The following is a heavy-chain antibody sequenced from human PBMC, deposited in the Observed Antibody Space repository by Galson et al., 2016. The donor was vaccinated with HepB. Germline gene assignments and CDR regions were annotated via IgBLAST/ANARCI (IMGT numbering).Heavy chain of an antibody. D-gene: IGHD5-12*01. CDR2: FYNSGSP. V-gene: IGHV4-39*01. Sequence: SETLSLTCSVSGGSISSSNYYWGWVRQPPGKGLEWIGSFYNSGSPNYNPSLKSRVTISVDKSKNQFSLKLSSVTAADTAVYYCAGLGMGYSGHDWYFKGLDVWGQGTTVIVSS. J-gene: IGHJ6*02. CDR3: AGLGMGYSGHDWYFKGLDV. CDR1: GGSISSSNYY.